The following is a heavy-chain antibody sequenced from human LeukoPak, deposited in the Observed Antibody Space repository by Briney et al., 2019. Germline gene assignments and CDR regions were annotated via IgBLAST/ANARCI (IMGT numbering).Heavy chain of an antibody. Sequence: TSQTLSLTCDISGDIVSGNIVAWNWIRQCPSRGLEWLGRTNYRSKRYNDYAVSVRGPITINPDTSKNRFSLQLDSVTPEDTAVYYCARGSSGSFDYWGQGTLVTVSS. CDR2: TNYRSKRYN. J-gene: IGHJ4*02. D-gene: IGHD6-19*01. CDR1: GDIVSGNIVA. CDR3: ARGSSGSFDY. V-gene: IGHV6-1*01.